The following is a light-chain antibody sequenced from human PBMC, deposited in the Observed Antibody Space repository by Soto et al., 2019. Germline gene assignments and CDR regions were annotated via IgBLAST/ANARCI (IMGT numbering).Light chain of an antibody. J-gene: IGLJ3*02. V-gene: IGLV2-14*01. Sequence: QSALTQPASVSGSPGQSIIISCTGTSSDVGAYNSVCWHQQHPGKAPKLMIYEVSNRPSGVSDRFSASKSGNTASLTISGLQADDEGDYYCISFTRSNTWVFGGGTKLTVL. CDR1: SSDVGAYNS. CDR3: ISFTRSNTWV. CDR2: EVS.